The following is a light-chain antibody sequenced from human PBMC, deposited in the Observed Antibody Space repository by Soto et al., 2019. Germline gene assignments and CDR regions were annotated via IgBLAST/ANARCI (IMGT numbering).Light chain of an antibody. CDR2: KAS. J-gene: IGKJ1*01. V-gene: IGKV1-5*03. CDR3: QQYNVYSLT. CDR1: QSISSW. Sequence: DIQMTQSPSTLSASVEDRVTITCRASQSISSWLAWYQHKPGKAPKLLIYKASSLDTGVPSRFSGSGSGTEFTLTISSLQPDDFATYYCQQYNVYSLTFGQGTKVDIK.